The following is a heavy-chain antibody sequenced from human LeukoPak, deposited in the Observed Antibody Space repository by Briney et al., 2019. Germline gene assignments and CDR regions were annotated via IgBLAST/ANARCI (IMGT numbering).Heavy chain of an antibody. Sequence: SQTLSLTCAVSGGSISSGGYSWSWIRQPPGKGLEWIGYIYHSGSTYYNPSLKSRVTISVDRSKNQFSLKLSSVTAADTAVYYCARDKGGSGSLVGMDVWGQGTTVTVSS. J-gene: IGHJ6*02. CDR1: GGSISSGGYS. D-gene: IGHD3-10*01. V-gene: IGHV4-30-2*01. CDR3: ARDKGGSGSLVGMDV. CDR2: IYHSGST.